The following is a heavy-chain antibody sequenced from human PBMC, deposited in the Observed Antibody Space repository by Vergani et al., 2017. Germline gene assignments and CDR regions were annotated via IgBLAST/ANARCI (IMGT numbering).Heavy chain of an antibody. CDR3: ARDRAYYGSGEYGMDV. Sequence: QVQLVESGGGLVKPGGSLRLSCAASGFTFSDYYMSWIRQAPGKGLEWVSYISSSSSYTNYADSVKGRFTISRDNAKNSLYLQMNSLRAEDTAVYYCARDRAYYGSGEYGMDVWGQGTTVTVSS. CDR1: GFTFSDYY. D-gene: IGHD3-10*01. J-gene: IGHJ6*02. V-gene: IGHV3-11*05. CDR2: ISSSSSYT.